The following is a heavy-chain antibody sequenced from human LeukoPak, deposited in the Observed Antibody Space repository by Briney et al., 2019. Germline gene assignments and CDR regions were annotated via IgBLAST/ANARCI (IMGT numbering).Heavy chain of an antibody. CDR3: AKVGACGDYARHDY. Sequence: SETLSLTCTVSGGSISSYYWGWIRQPPGKGLEWIGCMFHSGDTYHNPSLKSRVTISADTSKNQFSLKLTSVTAADTAVYYCAKVGACGDYARHDYWGQGTLVTVSS. D-gene: IGHD4-17*01. J-gene: IGHJ4*02. V-gene: IGHV4-59*04. CDR1: GGSISSYY. CDR2: MFHSGDT.